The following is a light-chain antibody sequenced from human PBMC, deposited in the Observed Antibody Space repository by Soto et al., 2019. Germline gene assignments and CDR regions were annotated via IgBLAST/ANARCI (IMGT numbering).Light chain of an antibody. V-gene: IGKV1-12*01. Sequence: SQMTQSPSLVYASVGDRVPITCRATQGISSWLAWYQQKPGKAPKLLIYAASSLQSGVPSRFSGSRSGTDFPLTICSLQQEDFAPYYCQQANRFPYTFGQGNKLEI. CDR1: QGISSW. CDR3: QQANRFPYT. CDR2: AAS. J-gene: IGKJ2*01.